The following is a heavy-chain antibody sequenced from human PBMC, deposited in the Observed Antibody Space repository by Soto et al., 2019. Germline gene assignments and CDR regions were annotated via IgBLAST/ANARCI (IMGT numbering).Heavy chain of an antibody. J-gene: IGHJ5*02. CDR2: IDPSFGNT. CDR1: GYTFTSYA. Sequence: ASVKVSCKASGYTFTSYAMHWVRQAPGQRLEWMGWIDPSFGNTKYAQKFQGRVAITGDESTSTAYMELSSLRSEDTAVCYCARVNGPDSYGLSPRKSWFDPWGQGTLVTVSS. D-gene: IGHD5-18*01. V-gene: IGHV1-3*01. CDR3: ARVNGPDSYGLSPRKSWFDP.